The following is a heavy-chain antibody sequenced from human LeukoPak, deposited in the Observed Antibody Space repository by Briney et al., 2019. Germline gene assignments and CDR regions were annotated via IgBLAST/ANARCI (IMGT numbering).Heavy chain of an antibody. CDR1: GFTFSSYS. D-gene: IGHD6-13*01. V-gene: IGHV3-48*01. Sequence: RTGGSLRLSCAASGFTFSSYSMTWVRQAPGKGLEWVSYISSSSTIYYADSVKGRFTISRDNAKNSLYLQMNSLRAEDTAVYYCAGGYSSSWYYYYYYGMDVWGQGTTVTVSS. CDR3: AGGYSSSWYYYYYYGMDV. CDR2: ISSSSTI. J-gene: IGHJ6*02.